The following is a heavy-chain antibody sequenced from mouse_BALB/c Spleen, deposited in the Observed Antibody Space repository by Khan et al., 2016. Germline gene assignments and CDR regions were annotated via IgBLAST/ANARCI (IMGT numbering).Heavy chain of an antibody. CDR2: ISTYYGDP. Sequence: QVQLQQSGAELVRPGVSVKISCKGSGYTFTDYAMHWVKQSHAKSLEWIGVISTYYGDPSYNQKFEGKATMTVDKYSSTAYMELARLTSEDSASYYCTREGLNYDYAMAYWGQGTSVTVSS. V-gene: IGHV1S137*01. D-gene: IGHD1-1*01. CDR1: GYTFTDYA. CDR3: TREGLNYDYAMAY. J-gene: IGHJ4*01.